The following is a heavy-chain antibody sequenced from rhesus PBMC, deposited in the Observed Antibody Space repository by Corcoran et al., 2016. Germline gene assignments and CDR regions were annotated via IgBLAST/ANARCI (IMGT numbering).Heavy chain of an antibody. J-gene: IGHJ2*01. Sequence: QVQLQESGPGLVKPSETLSLTCAVSGGSISSSNWWSWIRQSPGKGLELIGYIYGGSGTTRYNPSLKSRVTISTHTSKNHFSLKLSSVTAADTAVYYCARHKGGSAWYFDIWGPGTPITISS. CDR1: GGSISSSNW. CDR3: ARHKGGSAWYFDI. CDR2: IYGGSGTT. V-gene: IGHV4-65*01. D-gene: IGHD1-44*02.